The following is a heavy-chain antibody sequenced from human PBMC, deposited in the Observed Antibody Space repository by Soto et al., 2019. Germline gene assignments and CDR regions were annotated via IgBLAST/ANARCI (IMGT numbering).Heavy chain of an antibody. Sequence: EVQLVESGGDLVQPGWSLRLSCAASGFSFSDYTMIWVRQAPGKGLEWVSYISYSSRTIHYADSVKGRFTISRDNGKNSLYLQMNSLRAEDTAVYYCARWEAGAEYWGQGTLVTVSS. CDR1: GFSFSDYT. J-gene: IGHJ4*02. D-gene: IGHD1-26*01. CDR2: ISYSSRTI. V-gene: IGHV3-48*01. CDR3: ARWEAGAEY.